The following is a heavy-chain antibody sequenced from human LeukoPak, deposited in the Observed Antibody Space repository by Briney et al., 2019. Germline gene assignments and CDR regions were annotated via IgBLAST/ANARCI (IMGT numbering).Heavy chain of an antibody. V-gene: IGHV1-2*02. CDR2: MNPNSGGT. Sequence: ASVKVSCKASGYTFTSYGISWVRQAPGQGLEWIGWMNPNSGGTKYAQKFKGRVTMTRDTSISTAYMELSRLTSDDTAVYYCARDPSHYYYMDVWGKGTTVTVSS. CDR1: GYTFTSYG. CDR3: ARDPSHYYYMDV. J-gene: IGHJ6*03.